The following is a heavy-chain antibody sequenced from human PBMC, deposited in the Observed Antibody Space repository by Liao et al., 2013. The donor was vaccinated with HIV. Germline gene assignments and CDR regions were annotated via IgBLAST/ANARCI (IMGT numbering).Heavy chain of an antibody. J-gene: IGHJ4*02. V-gene: IGHV4-61*02. CDR1: GGSISSGSYY. Sequence: QVQLQESGPGLVKPSQTLSLTCTVSGGSISSGSYYWSWIRQPAGKGLEWIGRIYTSGSTNYNPSLKSRVTISVDTSKNQFSLKLSSVTAADTAVYYCARWLQLLHGYYFDYWGQGTLVTVSS. D-gene: IGHD5-24*01. CDR2: IYTSGST. CDR3: ARWLQLLHGYYFDY.